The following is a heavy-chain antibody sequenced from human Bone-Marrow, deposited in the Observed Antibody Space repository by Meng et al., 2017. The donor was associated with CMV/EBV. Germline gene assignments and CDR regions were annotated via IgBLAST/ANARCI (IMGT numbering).Heavy chain of an antibody. CDR2: IYHSGST. J-gene: IGHJ4*02. CDR3: ARDTKDYYDSSGYFNY. V-gene: IGHV4-4*02. CDR1: GGSISSSNW. Sequence: SETLSLTCAVSGGSISSSNWWSWVRQPPGKGLEWIGEIYHSGSTNYNPSLKSRVTISVDKSKNQFSLKLSSVTAADTAVYYCARDTKDYYDSSGYFNYWGRGTLVTVSS. D-gene: IGHD3-22*01.